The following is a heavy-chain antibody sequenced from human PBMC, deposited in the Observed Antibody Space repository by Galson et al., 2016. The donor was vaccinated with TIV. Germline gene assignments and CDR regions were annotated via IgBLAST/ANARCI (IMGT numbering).Heavy chain of an antibody. CDR3: AKDNYGGNFSGWFDP. CDR1: GFTFSGHG. V-gene: IGHV3-23*01. Sequence: SLRLSCAASGFTFSGHGMNWVRQAPGKGLEWVSAITSGGTTYYADSVKGRFTISRDNSKNTLYLQMNSLRAEDTAVYYCAKDNYGGNFSGWFDPWGQGTLVTVSS. CDR2: ITSGGTT. J-gene: IGHJ5*02. D-gene: IGHD4-23*01.